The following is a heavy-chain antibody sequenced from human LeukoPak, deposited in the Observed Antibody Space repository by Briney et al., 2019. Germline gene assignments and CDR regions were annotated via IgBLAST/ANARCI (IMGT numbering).Heavy chain of an antibody. V-gene: IGHV4-4*07. CDR2: IYTSGST. CDR3: TRDNGGDWYAFDI. CDR1: GASVSSYY. Sequence: PSETLSLTCSVSGASVSSYYWSWIRQPAGKGLEWIGRIYTSGSTNYNPYLKSRVTMSVDTSKNQFSLKLTSVNAADTALYYCTRDNGGDWYAFDIWGQGTVVTVSS. D-gene: IGHD2-21*02. J-gene: IGHJ3*02.